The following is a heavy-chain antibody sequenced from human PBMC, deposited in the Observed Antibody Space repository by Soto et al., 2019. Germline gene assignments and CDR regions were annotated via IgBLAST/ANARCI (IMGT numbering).Heavy chain of an antibody. CDR3: ARRDGYYYDSSGYYPDAFDI. CDR1: GYSFTCYW. V-gene: IGHV5-51*01. CDR2: IYPGDSDT. Sequence: GESLKISCKGSGYSFTCYWIGWVRQMPGKGLEWMGIIYPGDSDTRYSPSFQGQVTISADKSISTAYLQWSSLKASDTAMYYCARRDGYYYDSSGYYPDAFDIWGQGTMVTVSS. J-gene: IGHJ3*02. D-gene: IGHD3-22*01.